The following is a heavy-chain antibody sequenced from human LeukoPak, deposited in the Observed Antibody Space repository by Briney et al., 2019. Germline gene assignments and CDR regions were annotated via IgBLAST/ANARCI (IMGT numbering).Heavy chain of an antibody. Sequence: SETLSLTCTVSGGSISSSSYYWGWIRQPPGKGLEWIGSIYYSGSTYYNPSLKSRVTISVDTSKNQFSLKLSSVTAADTAVYYCATSRFLNGWARGQGTLVTVSS. CDR1: GGSISSSSYY. J-gene: IGHJ4*02. CDR2: IYYSGST. CDR3: ATSRFLNGWA. V-gene: IGHV4-39*01. D-gene: IGHD2-2*03.